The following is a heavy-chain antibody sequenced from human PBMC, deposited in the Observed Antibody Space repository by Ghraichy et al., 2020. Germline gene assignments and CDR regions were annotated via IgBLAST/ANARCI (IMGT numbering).Heavy chain of an antibody. D-gene: IGHD7-27*01. CDR2: ISYDGSNK. CDR1: GFTFNNYG. J-gene: IGHJ4*02. V-gene: IGHV3-30*18. Sequence: GGSLRLSCAASGFTFNNYGIHWVRQAPGKGLEWVAVISYDGSNKYYADSVKGRFTISRDNSKNILYLQMDNLRAEDSAVYYCAKLLNAQTLGYFDYWGQGTLVTVSS. CDR3: AKLLNAQTLGYFDY.